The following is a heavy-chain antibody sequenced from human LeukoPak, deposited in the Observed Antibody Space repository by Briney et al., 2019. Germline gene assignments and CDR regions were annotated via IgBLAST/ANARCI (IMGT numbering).Heavy chain of an antibody. CDR3: ARGAGSGWYGPMIVVVITSGYFDY. J-gene: IGHJ4*02. D-gene: IGHD3-22*01. V-gene: IGHV4-34*01. CDR1: GGSFSGYY. CDR2: INHSGST. Sequence: TSETLSLTCAVYGGSFSGYYWSWIRQPPGKGLEWIGEINHSGSTNYNPSLKSRVTISVDTSKNQFSLKLSSVTAADTAVYYCARGAGSGWYGPMIVVVITSGYFDYWGQGTLVTVSS.